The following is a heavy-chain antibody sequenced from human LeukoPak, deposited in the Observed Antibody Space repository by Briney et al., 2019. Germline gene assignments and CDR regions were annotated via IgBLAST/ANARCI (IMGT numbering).Heavy chain of an antibody. CDR3: ARGLVGAIDY. D-gene: IGHD1-26*01. CDR1: GFAFSSYS. V-gene: IGHV3-48*02. CDR2: ISSSSSTI. Sequence: GGSLRLSCAASGFAFSSYSMNWVRQAPGKGLEWVSYISSSSSTIYYAHSVKGRFTISRDNAKNSLYLQMNSLGDEDTAVYYCARGLVGAIDYWGQGTLVTVSS. J-gene: IGHJ4*02.